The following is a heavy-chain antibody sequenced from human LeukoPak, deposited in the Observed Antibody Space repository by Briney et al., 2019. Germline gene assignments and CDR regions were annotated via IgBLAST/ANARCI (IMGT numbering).Heavy chain of an antibody. J-gene: IGHJ4*02. D-gene: IGHD3-9*01. Sequence: SETLSLTCTVSGGSISSSSYYWGWIRQPPGKGLEWIGSIYYSGSTYYNPSLKSRVTISVDTSKNQFSLKLSSVTAADTAVYYCARDEYFDWFHYFDYWGQGTLVTVSS. V-gene: IGHV4-39*07. CDR3: ARDEYFDWFHYFDY. CDR1: GGSISSSSYY. CDR2: IYYSGST.